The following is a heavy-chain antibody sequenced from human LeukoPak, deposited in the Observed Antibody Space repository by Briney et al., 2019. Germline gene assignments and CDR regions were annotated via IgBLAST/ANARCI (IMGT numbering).Heavy chain of an antibody. V-gene: IGHV1-18*01. CDR3: ARGRIWFGEGGFDP. Sequence: ASVKVSCKASGYTFTSYGISWVRQAPGQGLEWMGWISAYNGNTNYAQKLQGRVTMTTDTSTSTAYMELRSLKSDDTAVYYFARGRIWFGEGGFDPWGQGTLVSVS. CDR2: ISAYNGNT. CDR1: GYTFTSYG. J-gene: IGHJ5*02. D-gene: IGHD3-10*01.